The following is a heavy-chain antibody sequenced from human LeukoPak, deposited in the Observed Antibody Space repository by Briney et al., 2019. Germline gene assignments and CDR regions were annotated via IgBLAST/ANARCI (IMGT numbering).Heavy chain of an antibody. CDR2: IRSTAYGATT. CDR1: GFTFSSYE. CDR3: TRLGITYYYDSSGYYPGAFDI. V-gene: IGHV3-49*04. D-gene: IGHD3-22*01. Sequence: PGGSLRLSCAASGFTFSSYEMHWVRQAPGKGLEWVGLIRSTAYGATTAYAASVEGRFTISRDDSKSIAYLQMYSLKTEDTAVYYCTRLGITYYYDSSGYYPGAFDIWGQGTLVTVSS. J-gene: IGHJ3*02.